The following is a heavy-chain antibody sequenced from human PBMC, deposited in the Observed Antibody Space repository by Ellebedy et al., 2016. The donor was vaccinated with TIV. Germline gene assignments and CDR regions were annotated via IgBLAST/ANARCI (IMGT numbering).Heavy chain of an antibody. CDR1: GITFSQYW. V-gene: IGHV3-7*03. J-gene: IGHJ2*01. Sequence: PGGSLRLSCAASGITFSQYWMNWVRQAPGKGLEWLANINQDGTVPDYLDSLKGRFSISRDNAKNLLFLQMHSLRDDDPAMYYCAGGTGWIFDLWGRGTLVTVSS. CDR2: INQDGTVP. D-gene: IGHD6-19*01. CDR3: AGGTGWIFDL.